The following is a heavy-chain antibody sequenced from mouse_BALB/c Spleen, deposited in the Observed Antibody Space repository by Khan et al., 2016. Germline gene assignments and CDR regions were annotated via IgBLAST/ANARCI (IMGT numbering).Heavy chain of an antibody. CDR2: INTYSGDS. Sequence: QVQLVQSGPELKKPGKTVKISCKASGYTFTNYGMNWVKQAPGKGLKWMGWINTYSGDSTYADDFKGRFAFPLETSANTAYLQINNPKNEDTATYFCARYRYYYGSSRYFDVWGAGTTVTVSS. J-gene: IGHJ1*01. CDR3: ARYRYYYGSSRYFDV. V-gene: IGHV9-3-1*01. CDR1: GYTFTNYG. D-gene: IGHD1-1*01.